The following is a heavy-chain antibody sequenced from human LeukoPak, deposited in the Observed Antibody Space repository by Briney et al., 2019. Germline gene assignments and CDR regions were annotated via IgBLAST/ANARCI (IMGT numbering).Heavy chain of an antibody. CDR1: GGSISSSSF. CDR2: IFYSGST. J-gene: IGHJ4*02. V-gene: IGHV4-39*01. D-gene: IGHD6-13*01. Sequence: SETLSLTCTVSGGSISSSSFWGWIRRPPGKGLEWIGHIFYSGSTYYNPSLKSRVTLSVDTSDNQFSLRLTSVSAADTAIYYCARRGITYSTSYFDSWGQGILFTASP. CDR3: ARRGITYSTSYFDS.